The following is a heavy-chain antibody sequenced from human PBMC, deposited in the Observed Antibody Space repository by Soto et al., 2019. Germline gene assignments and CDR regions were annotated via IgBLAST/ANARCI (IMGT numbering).Heavy chain of an antibody. CDR3: ARLQYTVVTALDI. V-gene: IGHV4-59*11. J-gene: IGHJ3*02. CDR1: GVSIGSHF. Sequence: QVQLQESGPRLVKPSETLSLTCSVSGVSIGSHFWSWIRQAPGKGPELVGYIYHTVNTNYNPALKSGVTISMDTAKNLLSLQLSSVTAADTAVYYCARLQYTVVTALDIWGQGTMVTVSS. D-gene: IGHD2-15*01. CDR2: IYHTVNT.